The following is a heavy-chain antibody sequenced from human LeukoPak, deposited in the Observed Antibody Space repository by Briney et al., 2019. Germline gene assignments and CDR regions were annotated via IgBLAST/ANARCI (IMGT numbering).Heavy chain of an antibody. J-gene: IGHJ4*02. CDR1: GGTFISYA. D-gene: IGHD3-22*01. Sequence: ASVKVSCKASGGTFISYAISRVRQAPGQGVEWMGRIIPIFGTAKYAQKLQGRVTITTEEATSTAYMELSSLRSEDTAVYYCARGGVFYYDSSPFDYWGQGTLVTVSS. CDR3: ARGGVFYYDSSPFDY. CDR2: IIPIFGTA. V-gene: IGHV1-69*05.